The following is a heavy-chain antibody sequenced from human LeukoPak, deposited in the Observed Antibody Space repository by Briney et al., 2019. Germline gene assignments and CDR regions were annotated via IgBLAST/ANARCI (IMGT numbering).Heavy chain of an antibody. CDR3: ARDGRYSSGWPDFDY. CDR2: ISTSSIYI. CDR1: GFTFRNYG. Sequence: PGGSLRLSCAASGFTFRNYGMHWVRQAPGRGLEWVSSISTSSIYIYYADSLKGRFSISRDNAKKSLYLQMNSLRAEDTAVYYCARDGRYSSGWPDFDYWGQGTLVTVSS. D-gene: IGHD6-19*01. J-gene: IGHJ4*02. V-gene: IGHV3-21*01.